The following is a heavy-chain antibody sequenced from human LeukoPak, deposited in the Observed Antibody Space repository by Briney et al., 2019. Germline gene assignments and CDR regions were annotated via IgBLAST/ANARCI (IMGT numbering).Heavy chain of an antibody. Sequence: PGGSLRLSCVASGFTFSSYGMSWVRQAPGKGLEWVSGFGGGGGPTYYADSVKGRFTISRDNSKNTLYLQMNSLRADDTAVYYCAKPTLRYYYYYMDVWGKGTTVTVSS. D-gene: IGHD3-3*01. CDR3: AKPTLRYYYYYMDV. CDR1: GFTFSSYG. J-gene: IGHJ6*03. V-gene: IGHV3-23*01. CDR2: FGGGGGPT.